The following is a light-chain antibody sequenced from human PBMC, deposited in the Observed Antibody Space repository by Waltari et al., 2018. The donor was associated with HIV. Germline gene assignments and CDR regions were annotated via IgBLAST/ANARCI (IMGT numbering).Light chain of an antibody. CDR2: QDH. J-gene: IGLJ2*01. Sequence: SYEVTQPPSVAVSPGPTATITCSGYELGDKYTCWYKHKPGQSPLLVIYQDHKRPYGILERFSGSSSGHTATLTISGSLPMDEADYYCQAWGSTTSGVFGRGTKLTVL. CDR1: ELGDKY. V-gene: IGLV3-1*01. CDR3: QAWGSTTSGV.